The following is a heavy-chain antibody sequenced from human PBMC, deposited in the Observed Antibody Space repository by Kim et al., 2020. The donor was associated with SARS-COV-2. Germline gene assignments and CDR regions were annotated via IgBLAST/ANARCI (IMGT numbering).Heavy chain of an antibody. D-gene: IGHD4-17*01. J-gene: IGHJ4*02. CDR1: GFTFSSYA. CDR2: ISYDGSNK. CDR3: ARAGGDYADY. V-gene: IGHV3-30*04. Sequence: GGSLRLSCAASGFTFSSYAMHWVRQAPGKGLEWVAVISYDGSNKYYADSVKGRFTISRDNSKNTLYLQMNSLRAEDTAVYYCARAGGDYADYWGQGTLVT.